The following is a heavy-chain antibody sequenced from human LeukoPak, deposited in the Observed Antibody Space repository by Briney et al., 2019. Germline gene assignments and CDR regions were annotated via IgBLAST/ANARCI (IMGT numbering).Heavy chain of an antibody. V-gene: IGHV3-30*18. CDR3: AKEGPALGYSSSWYEGYYGMDV. CDR1: GFTFSSYG. J-gene: IGHJ6*02. Sequence: GESLRLSCAASGFTFSSYGMHWVRQAPGKGLEWVAVISYDGSNKYYADSVKGRFTISRDNSKNTLYLQMNSLRAEDTAVYYCAKEGPALGYSSSWYEGYYGMDVWGQGTTVTVSS. D-gene: IGHD6-13*01. CDR2: ISYDGSNK.